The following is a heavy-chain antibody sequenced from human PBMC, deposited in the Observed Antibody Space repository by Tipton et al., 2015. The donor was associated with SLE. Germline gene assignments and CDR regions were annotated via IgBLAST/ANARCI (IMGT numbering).Heavy chain of an antibody. D-gene: IGHD6-6*01. V-gene: IGHV4-34*01. CDR3: ARAGGLAARSYYYYYFYRDV. J-gene: IGHJ6*03. CDR1: GESFSNYY. Sequence: TLSLTCTVYGESFSNYYWNWIRQPPGKGLEWIGEVNLGRDTKYTPSLTCTISVDTSKNQFSLKLSSVTAAHTAVYYCARAGGLAARSYYYYYFYRDVWGKVTTVTVFS. CDR2: VNLGRDT.